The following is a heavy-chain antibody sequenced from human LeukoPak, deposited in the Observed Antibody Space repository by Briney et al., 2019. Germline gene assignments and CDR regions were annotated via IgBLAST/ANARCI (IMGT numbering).Heavy chain of an antibody. CDR3: ARFHSSLHTAGDY. J-gene: IGHJ4*02. Sequence: ASVKVSCKASGYTFTSYYMHWVRQAPGQGLGWMGIINPSGGGTSYAQNFQGRVTMTRDTSTSTVYMELSSLKSEDTAVYYCARFHSSLHTAGDYWGQGTLVTVSS. V-gene: IGHV1-46*01. D-gene: IGHD5-18*01. CDR2: INPSGGGT. CDR1: GYTFTSYY.